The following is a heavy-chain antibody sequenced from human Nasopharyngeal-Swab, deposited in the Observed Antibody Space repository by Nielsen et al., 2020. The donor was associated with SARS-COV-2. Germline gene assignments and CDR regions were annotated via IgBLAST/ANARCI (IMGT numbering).Heavy chain of an antibody. V-gene: IGHV3-66*01. J-gene: IGHJ6*02. CDR3: ARRYGSSWYFGMDV. Sequence: WIRQPPGKGLEWVSVIYSGGSTYYADSVKGRFTISRDNSKNTPYLQMNSLRAEDTAVYYCARRYGSSWYFGMDVWGQGTTVTVSS. CDR2: IYSGGST. D-gene: IGHD6-13*01.